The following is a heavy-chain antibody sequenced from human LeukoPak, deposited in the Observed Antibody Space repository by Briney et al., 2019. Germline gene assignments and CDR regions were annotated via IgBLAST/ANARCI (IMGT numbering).Heavy chain of an antibody. CDR1: GGSMSNYY. V-gene: IGHV4-59*12. CDR2: IYYRGST. CDR3: ARVTTRDWFDP. Sequence: SETLSLTCTVSGGSMSNYYWSWIRQPPGKGLEWIGYIYYRGSTNYNPSLKSRVTISVDTSKNQFSLKLSSVTAADTAVYYCARVTTRDWFDPWGQGTLVTVSS. J-gene: IGHJ5*02. D-gene: IGHD4-11*01.